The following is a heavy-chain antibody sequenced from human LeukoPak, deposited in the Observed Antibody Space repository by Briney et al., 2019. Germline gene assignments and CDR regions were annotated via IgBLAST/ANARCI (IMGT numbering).Heavy chain of an antibody. J-gene: IGHJ4*02. D-gene: IGHD3-10*02. CDR1: GYTFTSYG. CDR3: ARELVSAGLIGY. V-gene: IGHV1-18*01. Sequence: GASVKVSCKASGYTFTSYGISWVRQAPGQGLECMGWISGYNGNTNYAQKFQGRVTMTTDTSTSTAYMELRSLRSDDTAVYYCARELVSAGLIGYWGQGTLVTVSS. CDR2: ISGYNGNT.